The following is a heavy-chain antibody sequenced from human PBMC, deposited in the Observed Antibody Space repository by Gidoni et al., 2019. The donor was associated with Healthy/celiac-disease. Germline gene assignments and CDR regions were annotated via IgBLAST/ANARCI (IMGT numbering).Heavy chain of an antibody. Sequence: QVQLVESGGGVVQPGRSLRLSCAASGFTFSSYAMHWVRQAPGKGLEWVAVISYDGSNKYYADSVKGRFTISRDNSKNTLYLQMNSLRAEDTAVYYCAREDGYSYGCFDYWGQGTLVTVSS. V-gene: IGHV3-30*04. J-gene: IGHJ4*02. D-gene: IGHD5-18*01. CDR2: ISYDGSNK. CDR1: GFTFSSYA. CDR3: AREDGYSYGCFDY.